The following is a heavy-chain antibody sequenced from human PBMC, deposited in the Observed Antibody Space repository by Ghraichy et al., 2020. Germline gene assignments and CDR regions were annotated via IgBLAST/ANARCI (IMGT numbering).Heavy chain of an antibody. V-gene: IGHV3-11*06. J-gene: IGHJ4*02. CDR2: ISSRSTYT. CDR1: GFTFSDYY. Sequence: GGSLRLSCAASGFTFSDYYMSWVRRPPGKGLEWLSYISSRSTYTDYADLVKGRFLISSDNDNNSLYLQLNNLRADDTAVYYCARGSGPIDYWGQGTLVTASS. D-gene: IGHD7-27*01. CDR3: ARGSGPIDY.